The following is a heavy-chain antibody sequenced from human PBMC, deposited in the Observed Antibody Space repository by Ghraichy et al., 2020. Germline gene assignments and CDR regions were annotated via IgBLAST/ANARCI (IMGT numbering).Heavy chain of an antibody. CDR1: GYTFTGYY. D-gene: IGHD4-17*01. V-gene: IGHV1-2*04. Sequence: ASVKVSCKASGYTFTGYYMHWVRQAPGQGLEWMGWINPNSGGTNYAQKFQGWVTMTRDTSISTAYMELSRLRSDDTAVYYCARDGHHYGDSLARYYGMDFWGQGTTVTVSS. CDR3: ARDGHHYGDSLARYYGMDF. CDR2: INPNSGGT. J-gene: IGHJ6*02.